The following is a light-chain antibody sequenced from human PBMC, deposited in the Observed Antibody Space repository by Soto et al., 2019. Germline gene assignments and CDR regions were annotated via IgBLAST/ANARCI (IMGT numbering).Light chain of an antibody. CDR3: QQYGSSPWT. J-gene: IGKJ3*01. CDR1: QSISSTY. CDR2: DTS. Sequence: EIVLTQSPGTLSLSPGERATLSCRASQSISSTYLAWYQHQPGQAPRLLIYDTSTRATAIPDRFSRSGSGTDFTLTISRMEPEDFAVYYCQQYGSSPWTFGPGTKVHIK. V-gene: IGKV3-20*01.